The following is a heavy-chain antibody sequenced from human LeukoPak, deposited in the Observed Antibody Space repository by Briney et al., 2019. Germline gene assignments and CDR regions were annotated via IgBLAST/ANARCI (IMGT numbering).Heavy chain of an antibody. V-gene: IGHV3-74*03. Sequence: PGGSLRVSCVASGFTFSTYTMNWVRQAPGKGLEWVSGTNTDGSSTMYADSVKGRFTIARDNAKNTLYLQMNSLRAEDTAVYYCYGANAEHWGQGTLVTVSS. J-gene: IGHJ1*01. CDR3: YGANAEH. CDR2: TNTDGSST. D-gene: IGHD4-23*01. CDR1: GFTFSTYT.